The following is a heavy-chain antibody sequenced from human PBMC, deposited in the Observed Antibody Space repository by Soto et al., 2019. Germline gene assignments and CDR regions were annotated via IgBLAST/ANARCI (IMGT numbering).Heavy chain of an antibody. CDR2: IYYSGST. J-gene: IGHJ4*02. D-gene: IGHD2-15*01. CDR1: GGSISSYY. V-gene: IGHV4-59*08. Sequence: SETLSLTCTVSGGSISSYYWSWIRQPPGKGLEWIGYIYYSGSTNYNPSLKSRVTISVDTSKNQFSLKLSSVTAADTAVYYCARHVGGGNFDYWGQGTLVTVSS. CDR3: ARHVGGGNFDY.